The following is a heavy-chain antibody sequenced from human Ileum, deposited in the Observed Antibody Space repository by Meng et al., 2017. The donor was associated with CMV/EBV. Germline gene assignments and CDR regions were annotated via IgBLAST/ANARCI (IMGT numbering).Heavy chain of an antibody. CDR3: AHRARMTTYVGFDY. D-gene: IGHD4-11*01. Sequence: LKESRPTRRQPPPTHELNRPFASVSLKSSGERVCWILQPPGRALEWLAVIYLDDDKRYRSSLKSRLTITKDTTKNQVVLTMTNMDPVDTATYYCAHRARMTTYVGFDYWGQGTLVTVSS. V-gene: IGHV2-5*02. CDR1: SVSLKSSGER. CDR2: IYLDDDK. J-gene: IGHJ4*02.